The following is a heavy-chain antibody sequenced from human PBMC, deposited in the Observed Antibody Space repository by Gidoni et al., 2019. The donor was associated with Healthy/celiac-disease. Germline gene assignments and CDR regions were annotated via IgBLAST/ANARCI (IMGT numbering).Heavy chain of an antibody. V-gene: IGHV4-39*01. Sequence: QLQLQESGPGLVKPSETLSLTCTVSGGSISSSSYYWGWIRQPPGKGLEWIGSLYYSGSTYYNPSLKSRVTISVDTSKNQFSLKLSSVTAADTAVYYCARGKVGASSGYYFDYWGQGTLVTVSS. J-gene: IGHJ4*02. CDR1: GGSISSSSYY. CDR2: LYYSGST. CDR3: ARGKVGASSGYYFDY. D-gene: IGHD1-26*01.